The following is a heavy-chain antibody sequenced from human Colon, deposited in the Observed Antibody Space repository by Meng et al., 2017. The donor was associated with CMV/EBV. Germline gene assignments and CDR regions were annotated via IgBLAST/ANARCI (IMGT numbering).Heavy chain of an antibody. CDR2: MNPYNGNT. J-gene: IGHJ4*02. V-gene: IGHV1-8*01. Sequence: QVQLVQSGAEVKRPGASVKTSCKASGYTFTSYEITWVRPAPGQGLEWMGYMNPYNGNTGYVQKFQGRVTMTRDTSISTAYMELSSLRSDDTAVYYCTRGQFFSDYWGQGTLVTSPQ. CDR1: GYTFTSYE. CDR3: TRGQFFSDY. D-gene: IGHD6-19*01.